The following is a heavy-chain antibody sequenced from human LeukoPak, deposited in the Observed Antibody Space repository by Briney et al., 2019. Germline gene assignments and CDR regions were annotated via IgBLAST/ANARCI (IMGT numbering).Heavy chain of an antibody. Sequence: PGGSLRLSCAASGFTFSDYYMSWIRQAPGKGLEWVSYISSSGSTTYYADSVKGRFTISRDNSKMTLYLQMDSLRAEDTAVYYCTKDLILPAYQPFDYWGPGTLVTVSS. V-gene: IGHV3-11*01. D-gene: IGHD3-9*01. CDR2: ISSSGSTT. CDR1: GFTFSDYY. J-gene: IGHJ4*02. CDR3: TKDLILPAYQPFDY.